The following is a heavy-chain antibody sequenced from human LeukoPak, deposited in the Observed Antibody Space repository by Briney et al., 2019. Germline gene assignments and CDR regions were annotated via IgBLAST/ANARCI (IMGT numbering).Heavy chain of an antibody. CDR2: ISAYNGNT. J-gene: IGHJ4*02. V-gene: IGHV1-18*01. CDR3: ARGSGIVGATEFDY. Sequence: ASVKVSCKASGYTFTSYGISRVRQAPGQGLEWMGWISAYNGNTNYAQKLQGRVTMTTDTSTSTAYMELRSLRTDDTAVYYCARGSGIVGATEFDYWGQGTLVTVSS. CDR1: GYTFTSYG. D-gene: IGHD1-26*01.